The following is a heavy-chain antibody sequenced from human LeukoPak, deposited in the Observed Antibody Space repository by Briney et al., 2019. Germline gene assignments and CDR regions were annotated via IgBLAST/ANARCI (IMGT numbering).Heavy chain of an antibody. Sequence: GGSLRLSCAASGFTFSSYSMNWVRQAPGKGLEWVSYISSSSSTIYYADSVKGRFTISRDNAKNSLYLQMNSLRAEDTAVYYCAREGYCSSTSCYTNDAFDIWGQGTMVTVSS. CDR1: GFTFSSYS. J-gene: IGHJ3*02. V-gene: IGHV3-48*04. D-gene: IGHD2-2*02. CDR2: ISSSSSTI. CDR3: AREGYCSSTSCYTNDAFDI.